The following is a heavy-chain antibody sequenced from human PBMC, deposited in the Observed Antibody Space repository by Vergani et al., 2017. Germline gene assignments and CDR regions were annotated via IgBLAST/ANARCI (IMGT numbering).Heavy chain of an antibody. J-gene: IGHJ4*02. CDR3: ARDXMMVRGVIITYFDY. D-gene: IGHD3-10*01. Sequence: EVQLVEYGGGLVKPGGSLRLSCAASGFTFSSYSMNWVRQAPGKGLEWVSSISSSSSYIYYADSVKGRFTISRDNAKNSLYLQMNSLRAEDTAVYYCARDXMMVRGVIITYFDYWGQGTLVTVSS. V-gene: IGHV3-21*01. CDR1: GFTFSSYS. CDR2: ISSSSSYI.